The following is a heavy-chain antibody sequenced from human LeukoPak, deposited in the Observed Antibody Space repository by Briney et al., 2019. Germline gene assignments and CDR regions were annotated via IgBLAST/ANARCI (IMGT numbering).Heavy chain of an antibody. CDR3: ARDYCTSTSCYSAPYQNWFDP. CDR2: IIPIFGTA. D-gene: IGHD2-2*01. CDR1: GGTFSSYA. J-gene: IGHJ5*02. V-gene: IGHV1-69*13. Sequence: SVKVSCKASGGTFSSYAISWVRQAPGQGLEWMGGIIPIFGTANYAQKFQGRVTITADESTSTAYMELSSLRSEDTAVYYCARDYCTSTSCYSAPYQNWFDPWGQGTLVTVSS.